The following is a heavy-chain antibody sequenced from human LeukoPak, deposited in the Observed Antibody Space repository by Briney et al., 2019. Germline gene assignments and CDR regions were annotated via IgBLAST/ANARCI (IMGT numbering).Heavy chain of an antibody. J-gene: IGHJ3*02. CDR1: GGSISGYY. D-gene: IGHD2-21*02. CDR2: INHSGST. V-gene: IGHV4-34*01. CDR3: ASHCGGDCYGAFDI. Sequence: SETLSLTCAVYGGSISGYYWSWIRQPPGKGLEWIGEINHSGSTNYNPSLKSRVTISVDTSKNQFSLKLSSVTAADTAVYYCASHCGGDCYGAFDIWGQGTMVTVSS.